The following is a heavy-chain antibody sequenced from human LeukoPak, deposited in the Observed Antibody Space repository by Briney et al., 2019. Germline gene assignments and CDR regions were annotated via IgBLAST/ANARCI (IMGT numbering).Heavy chain of an antibody. CDR1: RFTFSDYY. CDR3: ASGLMYGSFDY. CDR2: ISSSGGAI. Sequence: PGGSLRLSCAASRFTFSDYYMSWIRQTPGKGLEWVSYISSSGGAIYYADSVKGRFTISRDNAKNSLYLQMNSLRAEDTAVYYCASGLMYGSFDYWGQGTLVTVSS. J-gene: IGHJ4*02. D-gene: IGHD2-8*02. V-gene: IGHV3-11*01.